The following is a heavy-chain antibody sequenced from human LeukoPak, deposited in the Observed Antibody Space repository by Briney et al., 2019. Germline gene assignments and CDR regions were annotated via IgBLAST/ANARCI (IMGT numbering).Heavy chain of an antibody. CDR1: GFTFDDYA. D-gene: IGHD4-23*01. Sequence: GGSLRLSCAASGFTFDDYAMHWVRQAPGKGLEWVSGISWNSGSIGYADSVKGRFTISRDNAKNSLYLQMNSLRAEDTALYYCAKPGGVWGQGTTVTVS. CDR3: AKPGGV. J-gene: IGHJ6*02. CDR2: ISWNSGSI. V-gene: IGHV3-9*01.